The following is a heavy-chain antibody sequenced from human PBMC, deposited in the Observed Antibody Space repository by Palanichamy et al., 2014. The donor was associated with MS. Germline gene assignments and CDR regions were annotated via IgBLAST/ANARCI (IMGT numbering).Heavy chain of an antibody. CDR1: GFTFSSYG. J-gene: IGHJ4*02. Sequence: QVQLVESGGGVVQPGRSLRLSCAASGFTFSSYGMHRVRQAPGKGLEWVAVISYDGSNKYYADSVKGRFTISRDNSKNTLYLQMNSLRAEDTAVYYCAKNGAATHENFDYWGQGTLVTVSS. D-gene: IGHD3-10*01. CDR2: ISYDGSNK. V-gene: IGHV3-30*18. CDR3: AKNGAATHENFDY.